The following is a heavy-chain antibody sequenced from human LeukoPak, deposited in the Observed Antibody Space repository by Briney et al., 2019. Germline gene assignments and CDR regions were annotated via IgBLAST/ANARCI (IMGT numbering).Heavy chain of an antibody. V-gene: IGHV3-21*05. CDR2: ISRSGDET. CDR3: ARDYADYSADY. CDR1: GFTFSSYG. Sequence: PGGSLRLSCAASGFTFSSYGMSWVRQAPGKGPEWVSYISRSGDETYYADSAKGRFTISRDNAKNSLYLQMNSLRAEDTAVYYCARDYADYSADYWGQGTLVTVSS. D-gene: IGHD4/OR15-4a*01. J-gene: IGHJ4*02.